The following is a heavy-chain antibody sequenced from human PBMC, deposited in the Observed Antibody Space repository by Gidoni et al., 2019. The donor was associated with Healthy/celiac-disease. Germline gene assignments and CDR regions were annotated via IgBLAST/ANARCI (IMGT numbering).Heavy chain of an antibody. CDR2: INHSGST. J-gene: IGHJ4*02. CDR1: GGSFSGYY. Sequence: QVQLQQWGAGLLKPSETLSLTCAVYGGSFSGYYWSWIRQPPGKGLERIGEINHSGSTNYNPSLKSRVTISVDTSKNQFSLKLSSVTAADTAVYYCARDRLGYCSGGSCYPSAVYWGQGTLVTVSS. D-gene: IGHD2-15*01. V-gene: IGHV4-34*01. CDR3: ARDRLGYCSGGSCYPSAVY.